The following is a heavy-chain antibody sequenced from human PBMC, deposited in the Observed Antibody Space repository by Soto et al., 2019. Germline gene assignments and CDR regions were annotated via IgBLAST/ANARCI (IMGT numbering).Heavy chain of an antibody. Sequence: GGSLRLSCAASGFTFSGYGMHWVRQAPGKGLEWVAVISNDGINKYYGDSVKGRFTISRDNSKNTLYLQMNSLRAEDTAVYYCAKSSGYSSGWSFDYWGQGTLVTVSS. J-gene: IGHJ4*02. CDR1: GFTFSGYG. V-gene: IGHV3-30*18. CDR3: AKSSGYSSGWSFDY. CDR2: ISNDGINK. D-gene: IGHD6-19*01.